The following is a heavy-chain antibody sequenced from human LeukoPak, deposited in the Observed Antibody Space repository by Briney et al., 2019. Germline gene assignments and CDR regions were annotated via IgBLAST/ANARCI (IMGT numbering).Heavy chain of an antibody. CDR2: IYYSGST. CDR1: GGSISSSSYY. V-gene: IGHV4-39*01. J-gene: IGHJ5*02. D-gene: IGHD3-22*01. CDR3: ARAGYYDSSLPALNRFDP. Sequence: SETLSLTCTVSGGSISSSSYYWGWIRQPPGKGLEWIGSIYYSGSTYYNPSLKSRVTISVDTSKNQFSLKLSSVTAADTAVYYCARAGYYDSSLPALNRFDPWGQGTLVTVSS.